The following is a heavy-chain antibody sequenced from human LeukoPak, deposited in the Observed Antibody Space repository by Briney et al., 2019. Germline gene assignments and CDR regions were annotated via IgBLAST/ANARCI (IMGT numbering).Heavy chain of an antibody. V-gene: IGHV1-2*02. Sequence: ASVKVSCKASGYTFTGYYMHWVRQAPGQGLEWMGWINPNSGGINYAQKFQGRVTMTRDTSISTAYMELSRLRSDDTAVYYCARVNYYDRNDAFDIWGQGTMVTVSS. D-gene: IGHD3-22*01. CDR2: INPNSGGI. J-gene: IGHJ3*02. CDR3: ARVNYYDRNDAFDI. CDR1: GYTFTGYY.